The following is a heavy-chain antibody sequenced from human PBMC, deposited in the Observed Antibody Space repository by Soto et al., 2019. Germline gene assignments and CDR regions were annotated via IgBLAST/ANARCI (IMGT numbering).Heavy chain of an antibody. Sequence: PSETLSLTCAVSGGSISSGGYSWSWIRQPPGKGLEWIGYMYHSGSTYYNPSLKSRVTISIDRSRNQFSLNLSSVTAADTAVYYCARLGDYYQAFDYWGQGTLVTVSS. CDR3: ARLGDYYQAFDY. CDR1: GGSISSGGYS. V-gene: IGHV4-30-2*01. D-gene: IGHD3-22*01. CDR2: MYHSGST. J-gene: IGHJ4*02.